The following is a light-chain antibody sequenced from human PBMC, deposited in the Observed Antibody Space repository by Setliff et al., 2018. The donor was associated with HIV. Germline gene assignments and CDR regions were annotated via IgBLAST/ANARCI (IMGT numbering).Light chain of an antibody. Sequence: QSALTQTPSASGTPGQGVTISCSGGSSNIGTNTVNWYQKLPGTAPKLLMYSDNQRPSGVPDRFSASKSGTSASLAISGLQSEDEADYYCATWDDSLNGRVFGTETKVTVL. CDR1: SSNIGTNT. V-gene: IGLV1-44*01. J-gene: IGLJ1*01. CDR3: ATWDDSLNGRV. CDR2: SDN.